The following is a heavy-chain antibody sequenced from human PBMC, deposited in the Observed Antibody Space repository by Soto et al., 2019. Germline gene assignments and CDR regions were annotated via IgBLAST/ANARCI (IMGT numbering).Heavy chain of an antibody. CDR2: IIPIFGTA. V-gene: IGHV1-69*13. CDR3: ARDRGGFQDCSGGSCYFDY. D-gene: IGHD2-15*01. Sequence: ASVKVSCKASGGTFSSYAISWVRQAPGQGLEWMGGIIPIFGTANYAQKFQGRVTITADESTSTAYMELSSLRSEDTAVYYCARDRGGFQDCSGGSCYFDYWGQGTLVTVSS. J-gene: IGHJ4*02. CDR1: GGTFSSYA.